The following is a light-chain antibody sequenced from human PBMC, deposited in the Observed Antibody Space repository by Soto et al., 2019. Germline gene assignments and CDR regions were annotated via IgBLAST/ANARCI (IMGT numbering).Light chain of an antibody. V-gene: IGLV3-1*01. CDR3: QAWDSTTVV. CDR1: KLGDRY. Sequence: SYELTQPPSVSVSPGQTASIPCSGDKLGDRYACWYQQRPGQSPVLVIYQDTKRPSGIPERISGSNSGNTATLTIRGTQAMDEADYYCQAWDSTTVVFGGGTKVTVL. J-gene: IGLJ3*02. CDR2: QDT.